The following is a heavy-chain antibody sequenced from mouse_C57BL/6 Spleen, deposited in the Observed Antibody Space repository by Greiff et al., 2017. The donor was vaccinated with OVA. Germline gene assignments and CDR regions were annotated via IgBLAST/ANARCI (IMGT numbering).Heavy chain of an antibody. V-gene: IGHV5-6*02. Sequence: DVQLVESGGDLVKPGGSLKLSCAASGFTFSSYGMSWVRQTPDKRLEWVATISSGGSYTYYPDSVKGRFTISRDNAKNTLYLQMSSLKSEDTAMYYCARRYSNYEGFAYWGQGTLVTVSA. CDR3: ARRYSNYEGFAY. D-gene: IGHD2-5*01. CDR1: GFTFSSYG. J-gene: IGHJ3*01. CDR2: ISSGGSYT.